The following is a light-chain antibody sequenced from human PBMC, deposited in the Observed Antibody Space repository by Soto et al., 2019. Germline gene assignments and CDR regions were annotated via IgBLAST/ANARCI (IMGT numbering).Light chain of an antibody. CDR2: KIS. J-gene: IGKJ1*01. CDR3: IRGTLLGLT. CDR1: QSLVHSDGNTY. Sequence: DIVMTQTPLSSPVTLGQPASISCRSSQSLVHSDGNTYLSWLQQRPGQPPRLRIYKISNQFARGTDRFGGSGAVTDYTLEISRVEAEDGEIYCRIRGTLLGLTFGRGTKVEVK. V-gene: IGKV2-24*01.